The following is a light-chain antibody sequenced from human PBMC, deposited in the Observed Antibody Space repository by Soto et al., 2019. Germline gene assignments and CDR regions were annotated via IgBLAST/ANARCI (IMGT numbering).Light chain of an antibody. CDR3: QQYGTSSLVT. CDR1: QSVNTKY. V-gene: IGKV3-20*01. J-gene: IGKJ3*01. Sequence: EILLTQSPGTLSLSPGERATLSCRSSQSVNTKYLAWYQQKPGQAPRLLISGVSSRATGIPDRFSGSGSGTDFILTISRVEPEDFAVYYCQQYGTSSLVTFGPGTKVDIK. CDR2: GVS.